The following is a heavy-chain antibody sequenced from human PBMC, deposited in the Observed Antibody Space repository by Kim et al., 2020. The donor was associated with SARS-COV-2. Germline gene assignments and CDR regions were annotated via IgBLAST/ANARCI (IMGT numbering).Heavy chain of an antibody. CDR1: GFTFSSYA. CDR2: ISYDGSNK. V-gene: IGHV3-30*04. D-gene: IGHD3-10*01. J-gene: IGHJ6*02. CDR3: SKQRGVIDYYGMDV. Sequence: GGSLRLSCAASGFTFSSYAMHWVRQAPGKGLEWVAVISYDGSNKYYADSVKGRFTISRDNSKNTLYLQMNSLRAEDTAVYYCSKQRGVIDYYGMDVWGQGTTVTVSS.